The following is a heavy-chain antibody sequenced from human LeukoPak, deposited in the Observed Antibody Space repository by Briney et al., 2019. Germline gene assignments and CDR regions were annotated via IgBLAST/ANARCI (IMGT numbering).Heavy chain of an antibody. Sequence: PSETLSLTCTVSGGSISSSSYYWGWIRQPPGKGLEWIGSIYYSGSTYYNPSLKSRVTIPVDTSKNQFSLKLSSVTAADTAVYYCARHWPSGSPGRWFVPWGQGTLVTVSS. CDR3: ARHWPSGSPGRWFVP. J-gene: IGHJ5*02. CDR1: GGSISSSSYY. CDR2: IYYSGST. D-gene: IGHD3-10*01. V-gene: IGHV4-39*01.